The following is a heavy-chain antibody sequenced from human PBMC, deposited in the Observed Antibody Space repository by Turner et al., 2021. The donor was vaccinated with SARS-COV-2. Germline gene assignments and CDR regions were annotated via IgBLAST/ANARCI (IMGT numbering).Heavy chain of an antibody. CDR2: SNSDGSST. V-gene: IGHV3-74*01. CDR3: VRESIVVVPAADY. D-gene: IGHD2-2*01. J-gene: IGHJ4*02. Sequence: ERQPVESGVRLVQPACSLFLSRPASGFTFSIYWMHWVRQAPGKGLVWVSRSNSDGSSTSYADSVKGRFTISRDNAKNTLYLQMNSLRGEDTAVYYCVRESIVVVPAADYWGQGTLVTVSS. CDR1: GFTFSIYW.